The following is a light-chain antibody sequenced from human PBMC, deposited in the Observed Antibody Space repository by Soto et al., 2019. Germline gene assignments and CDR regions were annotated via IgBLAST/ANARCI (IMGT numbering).Light chain of an antibody. CDR3: LQSYSTTSIT. J-gene: IGKJ5*01. V-gene: IGKV1-39*01. CDR1: QNIGTY. Sequence: DVQMTQFPSSLSASVGDRVTITCRASQNIGTYVNWYQHKPGKAPKLLLYAASTLQSAVPSRFSGRGSGTNFSLPISRLQSEDLAAYYCLQSYSTTSITFGRGTLLEI. CDR2: AAS.